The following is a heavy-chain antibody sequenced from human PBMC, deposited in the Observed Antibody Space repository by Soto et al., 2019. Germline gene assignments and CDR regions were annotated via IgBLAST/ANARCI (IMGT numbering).Heavy chain of an antibody. V-gene: IGHV4-59*08. CDR2: IYYSGGT. CDR1: GGSVSSYY. D-gene: IGHD4-4*01. Sequence: SGTLSLTCAVSGGSVSSYYWGWVRQPPGKGLEWIGYIYYSGGTKYNPSLKSRVTMSVDTSNNQFSLKVSSVTAADTAVYYCARHSNRNYGLYYFDFWGLGALVTVSS. CDR3: ARHSNRNYGLYYFDF. J-gene: IGHJ4*02.